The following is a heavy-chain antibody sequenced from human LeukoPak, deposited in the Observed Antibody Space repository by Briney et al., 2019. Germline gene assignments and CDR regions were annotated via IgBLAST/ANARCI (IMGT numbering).Heavy chain of an antibody. CDR1: GFTVSSKY. CDR2: IYSGGGT. D-gene: IGHD6-19*01. J-gene: IGHJ4*02. V-gene: IGHV3-53*01. CDR3: AKFRADSSGWPFDY. Sequence: PGGSLRLSCAASGFTVSSKYMSWVRQAPGKGLEWVSVIYSGGGTYYADSVKGRFTISRDNSKNTLYLQMNSLRAEDTAVYYCAKFRADSSGWPFDYWGQGTLVTVSS.